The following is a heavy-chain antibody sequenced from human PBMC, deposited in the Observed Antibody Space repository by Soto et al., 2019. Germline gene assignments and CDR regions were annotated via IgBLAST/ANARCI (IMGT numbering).Heavy chain of an antibody. V-gene: IGHV3-33*01. CDR2: IWYDGSNK. D-gene: IGHD2-2*01. CDR3: ARDQGYCSSTGCSYYYYYMDV. CDR1: GFTFISYG. Sequence: SLRLSCAASGFTFISYGLHLVRQAPGKGLEWVAVIWYDGSNKYYADSVKGRFTISRDNSKNTLYLQMNSLRAEDTAVYYCARDQGYCSSTGCSYYYYYMDVWGKGTTVTVSS. J-gene: IGHJ6*03.